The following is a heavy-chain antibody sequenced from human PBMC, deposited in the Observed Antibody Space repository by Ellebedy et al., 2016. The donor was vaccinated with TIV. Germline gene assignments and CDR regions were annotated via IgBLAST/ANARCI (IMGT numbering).Heavy chain of an antibody. D-gene: IGHD3-9*01. V-gene: IGHV3-11*01. J-gene: IGHJ6*02. CDR1: GFIFGDYY. Sequence: PGGSLRLSCAASGFIFGDYYMSWVRKAPGKGLEWVSSISNTGSHPYYAASVKGRFTVARDSAQNSVYLQMKSLRAEDTAVYYCARAREPGYFAYYYYGRDVWGQGTTVTVSS. CDR3: ARAREPGYFAYYYYGRDV. CDR2: ISNTGSHP.